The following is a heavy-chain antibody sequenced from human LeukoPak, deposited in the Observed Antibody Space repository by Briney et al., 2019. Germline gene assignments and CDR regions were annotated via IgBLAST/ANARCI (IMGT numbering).Heavy chain of an antibody. D-gene: IGHD5-12*01. CDR2: ISWNSDRI. J-gene: IGHJ6*02. CDR3: GKDGYSGSVGHYSLDV. V-gene: IGHV3-9*01. CDR1: GFAFGDYA. Sequence: GGSLRLSCAAAGFAFGDYAMHWVRQAPGKGLEWVSGISWNSDRIGYADSVKGRFTISRDNAKNSLYLQMNSLRAEDTALYYCGKDGYSGSVGHYSLDVWGQGTTVTVSS.